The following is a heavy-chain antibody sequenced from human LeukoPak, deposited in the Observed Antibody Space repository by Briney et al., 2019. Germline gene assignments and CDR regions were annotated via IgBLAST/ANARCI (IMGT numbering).Heavy chain of an antibody. CDR2: IYYSGST. CDR1: GGSISSSSYY. Sequence: PSETLPLACTVSGGSISSSSYYWGWIRQPPGKGLEWIGSIYYSGSTYYNPSLKSRVTISVDTSKNQFSLKLSSVTAADTAVYYCARGLSPRAYCGGDCYSKYFQHWGQGTLVTVSS. J-gene: IGHJ1*01. D-gene: IGHD2-21*02. V-gene: IGHV4-39*07. CDR3: ARGLSPRAYCGGDCYSKYFQH.